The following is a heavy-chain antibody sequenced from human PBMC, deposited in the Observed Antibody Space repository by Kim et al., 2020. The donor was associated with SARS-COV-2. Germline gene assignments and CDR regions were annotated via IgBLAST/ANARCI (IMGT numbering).Heavy chain of an antibody. Sequence: YYAGSVKGRLTISRDHSKNTRYLQMNSLRAEDTAVYYCARDRYSGSYFDYWGQGTLVTVSS. V-gene: IGHV3-33*01. J-gene: IGHJ4*02. D-gene: IGHD1-26*01. CDR3: ARDRYSGSYFDY.